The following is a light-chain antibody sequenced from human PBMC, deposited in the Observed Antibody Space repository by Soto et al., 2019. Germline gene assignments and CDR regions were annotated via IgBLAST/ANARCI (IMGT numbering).Light chain of an antibody. Sequence: QSVLTQPASVSGSPGQSITISCTGASTDVDGYEYVSWYQQHPGQAPKLIIFDVNNRPSGVSSRFSGSKSGDTASLTISGLQAEDDADYYCSSYTSSAPFYVFGAGTKLTVL. CDR2: DVN. CDR3: SSYTSSAPFYV. V-gene: IGLV2-14*03. J-gene: IGLJ1*01. CDR1: STDVDGYEY.